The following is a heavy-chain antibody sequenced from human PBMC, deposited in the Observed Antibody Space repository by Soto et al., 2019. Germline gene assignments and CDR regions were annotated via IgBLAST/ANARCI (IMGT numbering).Heavy chain of an antibody. Sequence: QVQLVQSGAEVKKPGSSVKVSCKASGGTFSSYAISWVRQAPGQGLEWMGGIIPIFGTANYAQKFQGRVTITADESTSTAYMELSSLRSEDTAVYYCAREGDCSSTSCYRRYYYYYGIDVWGQGTTVTVSS. J-gene: IGHJ6*02. V-gene: IGHV1-69*01. D-gene: IGHD2-2*02. CDR1: GGTFSSYA. CDR2: IIPIFGTA. CDR3: AREGDCSSTSCYRRYYYYYGIDV.